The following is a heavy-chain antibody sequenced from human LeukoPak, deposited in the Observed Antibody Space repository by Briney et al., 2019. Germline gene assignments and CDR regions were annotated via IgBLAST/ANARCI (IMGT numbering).Heavy chain of an antibody. CDR3: AREGLVGGFDY. J-gene: IGHJ4*02. Sequence: GGSLRLSCAASGFAFSSYSMNWVRQAPGKGLEWVSSISSSSSYIYYADSVKGRFTISRDNAKNSLYLQMNSLRAEDTAVYYCAREGLVGGFDYWGQGTLVTVSS. D-gene: IGHD3-10*01. CDR2: ISSSSSYI. V-gene: IGHV3-21*01. CDR1: GFAFSSYS.